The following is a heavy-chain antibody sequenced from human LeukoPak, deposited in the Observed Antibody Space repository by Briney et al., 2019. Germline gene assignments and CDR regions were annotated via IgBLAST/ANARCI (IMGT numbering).Heavy chain of an antibody. V-gene: IGHV1-18*01. Sequence: ASVKVSCKASGYTFTSYSINWVRQAPGQGLKWMAWISAYNGNTNYAQKFHGRVTLTRGTSTSTAYMELRSLRSDDTAVYFCARGMSGYTEDPFDIWGQGTVVTVSS. D-gene: IGHD2-2*02. CDR3: ARGMSGYTEDPFDI. CDR2: ISAYNGNT. CDR1: GYTFTSYS. J-gene: IGHJ3*02.